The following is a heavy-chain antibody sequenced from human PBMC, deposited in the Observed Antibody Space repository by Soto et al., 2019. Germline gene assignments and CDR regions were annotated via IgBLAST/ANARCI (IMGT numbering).Heavy chain of an antibody. CDR3: ARHISRSWRRAFDI. CDR2: ISYSGST. CDR1: GGSISSYY. V-gene: IGHV4-59*08. D-gene: IGHD6-13*01. Sequence: PSETLSLTCTVSGGSISSYYWSWIRQPPGKGLEWIGYISYSGSTNHNPSLKSRVTISVDTSNNQFSLKLSSVTAADTAVYYCARHISRSWRRAFDIWGQGTMVTVSS. J-gene: IGHJ3*02.